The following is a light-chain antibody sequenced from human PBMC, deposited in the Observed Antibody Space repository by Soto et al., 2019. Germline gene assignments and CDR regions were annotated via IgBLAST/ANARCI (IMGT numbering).Light chain of an antibody. J-gene: IGKJ4*02. Sequence: EILMTQSPATLSVSPGERVILSCRASQSVGSTLAWYQQKPGQAPMLLIRGASTRATGVPARFSGSGSGTEFTLSSSSLQSEDFAVYYCQQYSTSLTFGGGTTLELK. CDR1: QSVGST. V-gene: IGKV3-15*01. CDR3: QQYSTSLT. CDR2: GAS.